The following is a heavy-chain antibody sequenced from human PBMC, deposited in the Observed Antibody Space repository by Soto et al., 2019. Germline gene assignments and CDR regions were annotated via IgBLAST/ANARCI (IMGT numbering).Heavy chain of an antibody. Sequence: QVQLVQSGAEVKKPGSSMKVSCRASGGTFRSYSISWVRQAPGQGLEWMGRIIPILGVASYAQKFQGRVTITAAKSTRTAYLELNSLRSADTAVYYWARGEVATSLASNWFDPWGQGTLVSVSS. V-gene: IGHV1-69*02. CDR3: ARGEVATSLASNWFDP. CDR1: GGTFRSYS. CDR2: IIPILGVA. J-gene: IGHJ5*02. D-gene: IGHD5-12*01.